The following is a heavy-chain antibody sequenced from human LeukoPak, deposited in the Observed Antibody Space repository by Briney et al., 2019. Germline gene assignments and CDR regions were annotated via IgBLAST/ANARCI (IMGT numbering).Heavy chain of an antibody. CDR1: GGSISSGDYY. V-gene: IGHV4-30-4*08. D-gene: IGHD3-3*01. CDR2: IYYSGST. J-gene: IGHJ5*02. Sequence: TLSLTCTVSGGSISSGDYYWSWIRQPPGKGLEWIGYIYYSGSTFYNPSLKSRVTISVDTSKNQFSLKLSSVTAADTAVYYCARGQYDFWSGYPNWFDPWGQGTLVTVSS. CDR3: ARGQYDFWSGYPNWFDP.